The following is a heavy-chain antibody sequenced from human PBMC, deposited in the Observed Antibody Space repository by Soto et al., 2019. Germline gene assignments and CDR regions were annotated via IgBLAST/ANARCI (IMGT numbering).Heavy chain of an antibody. CDR2: IIPILGVA. Sequence: QVQLVQSGAEVKKPGSSVKVSCKASGGPFSTYTISWVRQAPGQGLEWMGRIIPILGVANYAQKFQGRVSSPADKSTTTSQMELRRLRSGDTGMYYCAEVSGGGSAEGYYFDFWGQGTLVTVSS. D-gene: IGHD2-15*01. V-gene: IGHV1-69*02. CDR3: AEVSGGGSAEGYYFDF. J-gene: IGHJ4*02. CDR1: GGPFSTYT.